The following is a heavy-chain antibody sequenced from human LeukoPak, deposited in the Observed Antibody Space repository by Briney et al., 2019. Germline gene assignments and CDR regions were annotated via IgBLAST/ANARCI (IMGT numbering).Heavy chain of an antibody. CDR2: ISGSGRTI. CDR3: ANRDGYNFDFDY. Sequence: PGGSLRLSCAASGFTFSSYEMIWVRQAPGKGLECVSYISGSGRTIYYADSVKGRFTISRDNSKNTLYLQMNSLRAEDTAVYYCANRDGYNFDFDYWGQGTLVTVSS. V-gene: IGHV3-48*03. D-gene: IGHD5-24*01. CDR1: GFTFSSYE. J-gene: IGHJ4*02.